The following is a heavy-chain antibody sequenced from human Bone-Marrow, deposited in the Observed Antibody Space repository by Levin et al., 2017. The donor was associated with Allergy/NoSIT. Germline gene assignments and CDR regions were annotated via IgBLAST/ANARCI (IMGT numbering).Heavy chain of an antibody. D-gene: IGHD3-16*01. Sequence: GESLKISCAASGFSLNNHVMSWVRQAPGKGLEWVSSINTSGRDIDYADLVKGRFTISRDTSKNILYLQMNSLRAADTAIYYCAKDGPDAWFYFDYWGQGALFTVSS. CDR1: GFSLNNHV. CDR3: AKDGPDAWFYFDY. CDR2: INTSGRDI. V-gene: IGHV3-23*01. J-gene: IGHJ4*02.